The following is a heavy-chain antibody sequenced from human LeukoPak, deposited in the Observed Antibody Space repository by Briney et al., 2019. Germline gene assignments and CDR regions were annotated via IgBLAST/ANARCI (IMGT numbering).Heavy chain of an antibody. CDR1: GYTFTGYY. CDR3: ARGRRTGDITWIDY. CDR2: INPNSGAT. D-gene: IGHD7-27*01. Sequence: SVKVSCKTSGYTFTGYYMHWVRQVTGQGLEWMGRINPNSGATNYAQKFQDRVTMTRDTSISTAYMELSRLTSDDTAVYYCARGRRTGDITWIDYWGQGTLVTVSS. J-gene: IGHJ4*02. V-gene: IGHV1-2*06.